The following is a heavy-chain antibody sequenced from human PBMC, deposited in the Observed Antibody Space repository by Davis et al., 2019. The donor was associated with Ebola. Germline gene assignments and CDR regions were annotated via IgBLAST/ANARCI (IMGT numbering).Heavy chain of an antibody. J-gene: IGHJ5*02. Sequence: SVKVSCKASGGTFSSYAISWVRQAPGQGLEWMGGIIPIFGTPNYAQKFQGRVTITADESTRTVYMELSSLGSADTAVYYCARVTTGYYYDSSDSPSWFDPWGQGTLVTVSS. CDR3: ARVTTGYYYDSSDSPSWFDP. V-gene: IGHV1-69*13. CDR2: IIPIFGTP. D-gene: IGHD3-22*01. CDR1: GGTFSSYA.